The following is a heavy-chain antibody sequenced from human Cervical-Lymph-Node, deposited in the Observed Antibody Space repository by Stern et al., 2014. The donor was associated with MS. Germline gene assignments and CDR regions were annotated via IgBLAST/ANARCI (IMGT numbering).Heavy chain of an antibody. CDR2: INTNTATP. CDR3: ARRRKTSGVVFDFFDY. J-gene: IGHJ4*02. CDR1: GYDFRSYV. D-gene: IGHD3/OR15-3a*01. V-gene: IGHV7-4-1*02. Sequence: QVQLVQSGSELKKPGASVKVSCKASGYDFRSYVMNWVRPAPGQGLEWMGWINTNTATPTYAQAFTGRFVFSLDTSVSTAFLQISGLKADDTAVYYCARRRKTSGVVFDFFDYWGQGALVTVSA.